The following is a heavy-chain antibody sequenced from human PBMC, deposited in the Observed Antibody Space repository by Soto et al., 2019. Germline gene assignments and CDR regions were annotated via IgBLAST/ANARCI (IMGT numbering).Heavy chain of an antibody. D-gene: IGHD3-22*01. V-gene: IGHV4-59*01. CDR2: IYYSGST. CDR1: GGSISSYY. Sequence: PSETLSLTCTVSGGSISSYYWSWIRQPPGKGLEWIGYIYYSGSTNYNPSLKSRVTISVDTSKNQFSLKPSSVTAADTAVYYCARSPGYYDSSGYLVLDYWGQGTLVTVSS. CDR3: ARSPGYYDSSGYLVLDY. J-gene: IGHJ4*02.